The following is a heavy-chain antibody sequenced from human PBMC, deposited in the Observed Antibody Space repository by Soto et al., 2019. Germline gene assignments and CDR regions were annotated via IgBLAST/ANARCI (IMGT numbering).Heavy chain of an antibody. V-gene: IGHV3-7*05. J-gene: IGHJ6*02. CDR1: GFTFSTYW. D-gene: IGHD3-16*01. CDR3: ARDWGAPGRGSALGYYYHFGMDV. CDR2: IKEDGSVE. Sequence: EVQLVESGGGLVQPGGSLRLSCAASGFTFSTYWMNWVRQAPGKGLQWVANIKEDGSVEYYVDSVKGRITISRDNAKNSKYLNMNSLRSEDTAVYYCARDWGAPGRGSALGYYYHFGMDVWGQGTTVTVPS.